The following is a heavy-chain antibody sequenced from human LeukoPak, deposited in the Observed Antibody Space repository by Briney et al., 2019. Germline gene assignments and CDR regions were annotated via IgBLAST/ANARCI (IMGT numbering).Heavy chain of an antibody. V-gene: IGHV3-7*01. D-gene: IGHD3-22*01. CDR3: ARAYYYDSSGDEAFDI. CDR2: IKQDGSEK. CDR1: GFTFSSYW. J-gene: IGHJ3*02. Sequence: GGSLRLSCAASGFTFSSYWMSWVRQAPGKGLEWVANIKQDGSEKYYVDSVKGRFTISRDNAKNSLYLQMNSLRAEDTAVYYCARAYYYDSSGDEAFDIWGQGTMVTASS.